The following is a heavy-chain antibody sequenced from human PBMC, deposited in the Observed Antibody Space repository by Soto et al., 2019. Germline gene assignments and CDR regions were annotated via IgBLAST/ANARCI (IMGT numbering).Heavy chain of an antibody. CDR3: ARADYGDKYYFDY. CDR1: GFTISSYR. CDR2: ISSSSSYI. Sequence: PGGSLRLSCAASGFTISSYRMNWIRQPPGKGLEWVSSISSSSSYIYYADSVKGRFTISRDNAKNSLYLQMNSLRAEDTAVYYCARADYGDKYYFDYWGQGTLVTVSS. D-gene: IGHD4-17*01. J-gene: IGHJ4*02. V-gene: IGHV3-21*01.